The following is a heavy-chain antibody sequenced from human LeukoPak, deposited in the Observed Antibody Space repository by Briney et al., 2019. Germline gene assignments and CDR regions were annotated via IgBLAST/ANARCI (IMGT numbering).Heavy chain of an antibody. D-gene: IGHD5-12*01. Sequence: PSETLSLTCTASGGXISSYYCGWIRQPPGKGLEWIGSIYYSGSTDNNPSLQSRVTISVDTSRNQFSLKLSSVTAADTAVYYCARLSGYVHYFDYWGQGTLVTVSS. CDR1: GGXISSYY. CDR3: ARLSGYVHYFDY. CDR2: IYYSGST. V-gene: IGHV4-39*01. J-gene: IGHJ4*02.